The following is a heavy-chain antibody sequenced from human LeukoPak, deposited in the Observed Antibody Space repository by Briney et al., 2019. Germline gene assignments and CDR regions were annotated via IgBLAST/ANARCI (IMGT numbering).Heavy chain of an antibody. CDR3: ARERAGYCSGGSCYSGWFDP. V-gene: IGHV4-34*01. Sequence: PSETLSLTCAVYGGSFSGYYWSWIRQPPGKGLEWIGEINHSGSTNYNPSLKSRVTISVDTSKNQFSLKLSSVTAADTAVYCCARERAGYCSGGSCYSGWFDPWGQGTLVTVSS. J-gene: IGHJ5*02. CDR1: GGSFSGYY. D-gene: IGHD2-15*01. CDR2: INHSGST.